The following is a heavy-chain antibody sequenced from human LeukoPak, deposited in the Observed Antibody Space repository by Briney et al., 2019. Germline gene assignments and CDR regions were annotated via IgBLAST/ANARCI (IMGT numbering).Heavy chain of an antibody. Sequence: GGSLRLSCAASGFSFSSYGMHWVRQAPGKGPEWVAVIWYDGSNKYYADSVKGRFTISRDNSKNTLYLQMNSLRAEDMAVYYCARGERDYGGFDYWGQGTLVTVSS. CDR3: ARGERDYGGFDY. J-gene: IGHJ4*02. D-gene: IGHD4-23*01. CDR2: IWYDGSNK. V-gene: IGHV3-33*01. CDR1: GFSFSSYG.